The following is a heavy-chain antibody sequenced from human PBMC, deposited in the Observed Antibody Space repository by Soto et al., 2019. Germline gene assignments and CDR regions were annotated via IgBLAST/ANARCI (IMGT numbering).Heavy chain of an antibody. CDR1: GGSISSGGYY. CDR3: ARGGLRYFDCPPKGPCVPYYMDV. D-gene: IGHD3-9*01. V-gene: IGHV4-31*03. J-gene: IGHJ6*03. CDR2: IYYSGST. Sequence: SETLSLTCTVSGGSISSGGYYWSWIRQHPGKGLEWIGYIYYSGSTYYNPSLKSRVTISVDTSKNQFSLKLSSVTAADTAVYYCARGGLRYFDCPPKGPCVPYYMDVWGKGTTVTVSS.